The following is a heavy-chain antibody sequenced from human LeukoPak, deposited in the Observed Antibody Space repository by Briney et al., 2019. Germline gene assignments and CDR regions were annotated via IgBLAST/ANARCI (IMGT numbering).Heavy chain of an antibody. V-gene: IGHV4-61*02. CDR3: ARSRVSPFYYYYYMDV. Sequence: SQTLALTCTVSGGSISSGSYYWSWIRQPAGKGLEGSGRIYTSGSTNYNPSLKSRVTISVDTSKNQFSLKLSSVTAADTAVYYCARSRVSPFYYYYYMDVWGKGTTVTVSS. CDR2: IYTSGST. CDR1: GGSISSGSYY. J-gene: IGHJ6*03.